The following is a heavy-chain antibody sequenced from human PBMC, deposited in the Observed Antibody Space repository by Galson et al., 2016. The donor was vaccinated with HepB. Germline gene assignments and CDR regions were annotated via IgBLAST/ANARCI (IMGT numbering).Heavy chain of an antibody. V-gene: IGHV3-30*04. J-gene: IGHJ6*02. Sequence: SLRLSCAASGFTFSSLAIHWVRQAPGKGLEWVAVISYDGSEKYYADSVKARFTISRDNSTNALYLQMNSLRAEDTAVYYCARDRGYSYGFSYYGMDVWGQGTTVTVSS. CDR2: ISYDGSEK. D-gene: IGHD5-18*01. CDR3: ARDRGYSYGFSYYGMDV. CDR1: GFTFSSLA.